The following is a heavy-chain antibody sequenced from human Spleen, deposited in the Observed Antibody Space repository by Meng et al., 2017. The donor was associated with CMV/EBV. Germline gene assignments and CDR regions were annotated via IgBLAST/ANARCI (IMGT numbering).Heavy chain of an antibody. CDR2: VSNTGSTI. CDR3: TTDVPFTGGGAIAY. CDR1: GFTLRSYA. J-gene: IGHJ4*02. Sequence: GGSLRLSCVASGFTLRSYAVSWVRQAPGTGLEWTSYVSNTGSTIYYADSVKGRFTISRDNAKNSVFLQMKSLKTEDTAVYYCTTDVPFTGGGAIAYWGQGTLVTVSS. D-gene: IGHD3-16*01. V-gene: IGHV3-48*03.